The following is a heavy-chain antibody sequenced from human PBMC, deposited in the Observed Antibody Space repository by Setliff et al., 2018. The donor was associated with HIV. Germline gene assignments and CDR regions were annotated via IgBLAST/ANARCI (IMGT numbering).Heavy chain of an antibody. CDR2: IYHTGST. CDR3: ARGFRSGRIFGIDY. V-gene: IGHV4-4*02. CDR1: GGSISSSNW. Sequence: SETLSLTCAVSGGSISSSNWWNWVRQPPGKGLEWIGEIYHTGSTNYNPSLESRLTISVDKSNNQFSLKLSSVTAADTAVYYCARGFRSGRIFGIDYWGQGTLVTVSS. J-gene: IGHJ4*02. D-gene: IGHD3-3*01.